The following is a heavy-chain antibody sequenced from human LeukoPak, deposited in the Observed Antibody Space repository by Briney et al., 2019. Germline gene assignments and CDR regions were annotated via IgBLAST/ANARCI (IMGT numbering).Heavy chain of an antibody. V-gene: IGHV4-59*01. CDR2: IYNSGST. Sequence: SETLSLTCTVSGGSISTYYWSWIRQPPGKGLEWIGYIYNSGSTNYNPSLKSRVTISVDASKNQFSLKLSSVTAADTAVYYCARENSNSWYLDYWGQGTLVTVSS. CDR1: GGSISTYY. D-gene: IGHD6-13*01. CDR3: ARENSNSWYLDY. J-gene: IGHJ4*02.